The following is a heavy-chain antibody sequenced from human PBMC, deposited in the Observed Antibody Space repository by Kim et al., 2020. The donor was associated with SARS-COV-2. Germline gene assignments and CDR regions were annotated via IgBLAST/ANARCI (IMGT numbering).Heavy chain of an antibody. V-gene: IGHV3-49*04. J-gene: IGHJ6*03. CDR3: TRDRTYYDFWSGYYAYYYYYLDG. Sequence: GGSLRLSCTASGFTFGDYAMSWVRQAPGKGLEWVGFIRSKAYGGTTEYAASMKGRFTISRDDSKSIAYLQMNSLKTEDTAVYYCTRDRTYYDFWSGYYAYYYYYLDGWGKGNTGPVSS. CDR1: GFTFGDYA. D-gene: IGHD3-3*01. CDR2: IRSKAYGGTT.